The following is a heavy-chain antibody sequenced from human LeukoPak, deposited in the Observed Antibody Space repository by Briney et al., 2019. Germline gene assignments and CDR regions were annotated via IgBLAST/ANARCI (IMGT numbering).Heavy chain of an antibody. V-gene: IGHV1-69*13. CDR1: GGTFSSYA. J-gene: IGHJ6*02. CDR2: IIAIFGTA. Sequence: SVKVSCKASGGTFSSYAISWVRPAPGQGLEWMGGIIAIFGTANYAQKFQGRVTITADESTSTAYMELSSLRSEDTAVYYCARDSAAWYSYGPHYYYYYGMDVWGQGTTVTVSS. D-gene: IGHD5-18*01. CDR3: ARDSAAWYSYGPHYYYYYGMDV.